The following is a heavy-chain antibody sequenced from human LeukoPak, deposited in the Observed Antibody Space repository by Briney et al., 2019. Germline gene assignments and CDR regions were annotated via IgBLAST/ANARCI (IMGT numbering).Heavy chain of an antibody. CDR1: RFIFSNYW. CDR3: ASSGGGHSYGHLGY. D-gene: IGHD5-18*01. V-gene: IGHV3-74*01. CDR2: INSDGSST. J-gene: IGHJ4*02. Sequence: GGSLRLSCAASRFIFSNYWMHWDRQAPGKGLVWVSRINSDGSSTIYADSVKGRFTISGDNVKNTLYLQMNSLRAEDTAVYYCASSGGGHSYGHLGYWGQGTLVTVSS.